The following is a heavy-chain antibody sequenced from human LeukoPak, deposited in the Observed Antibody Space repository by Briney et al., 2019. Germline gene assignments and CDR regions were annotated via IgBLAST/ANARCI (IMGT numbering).Heavy chain of an antibody. Sequence: PSETLSLTCAVSGGSISSSNWWSWVRPPPGKGLEWIGEIYHSGSTNYNPSLKSRVTISVDTSKNQFSLKLSSVTAADTAVYYCARARRDGYNYFDYWGQGTLVTVSS. CDR2: IYHSGST. V-gene: IGHV4-4*02. CDR3: ARARRDGYNYFDY. D-gene: IGHD5-24*01. J-gene: IGHJ4*02. CDR1: GGSISSSNW.